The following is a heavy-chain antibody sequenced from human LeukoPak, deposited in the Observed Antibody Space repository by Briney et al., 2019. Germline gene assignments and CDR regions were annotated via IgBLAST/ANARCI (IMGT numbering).Heavy chain of an antibody. Sequence: PSQTLSLTCTVSGGSISSGSYYWSWIRQPAGKGLEWIGRIYTSGSTNYNPSLKSRVTISVDTSKNQFSLKLSSVTAADTAVYYYARGGVYAMNDAFDIWGQGTMVTVSS. CDR2: IYTSGST. V-gene: IGHV4-61*02. J-gene: IGHJ3*02. CDR3: ARGGVYAMNDAFDI. D-gene: IGHD2-8*01. CDR1: GGSISSGSYY.